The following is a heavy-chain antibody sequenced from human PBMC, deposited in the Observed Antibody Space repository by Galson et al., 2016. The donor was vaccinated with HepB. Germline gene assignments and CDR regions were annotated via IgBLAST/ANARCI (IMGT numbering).Heavy chain of an antibody. V-gene: IGHV3-48*03. J-gene: IGHJ4*02. CDR2: ISDSGRST. CDR3: ARKLRCSGYDY. D-gene: IGHD4-17*01. Sequence: SLRLSCAASGFSFSTYEMNWIRQTPGKGLEWVSYISDSGRSTHYIDSVEGRYTISRDNAKNTLDLQMNSLRADDTAVYYCARKLRCSGYDYWGQGTLVTVSS. CDR1: GFSFSTYE.